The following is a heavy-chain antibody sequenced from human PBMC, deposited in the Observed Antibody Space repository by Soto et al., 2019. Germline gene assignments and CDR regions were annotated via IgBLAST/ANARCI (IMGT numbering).Heavy chain of an antibody. V-gene: IGHV4-4*07. CDR1: GAYVSDFS. D-gene: IGHD1-7*01. CDR3: ARESGENWTYEAH. J-gene: IGHJ1*01. Sequence: TLSLTCTVSGAYVSDFSWSWTRQPAGKGLEWIGRITVNGITQYTPSFRSRVTMSMDTSRNQFSLNLQSATAADTALYYCARESGENWTYEAHWGQGTLVTVSS. CDR2: ITVNGIT.